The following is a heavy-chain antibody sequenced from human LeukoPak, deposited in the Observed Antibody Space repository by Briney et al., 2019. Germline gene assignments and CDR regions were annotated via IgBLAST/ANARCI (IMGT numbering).Heavy chain of an antibody. J-gene: IGHJ4*02. V-gene: IGHV4-34*01. Sequence: SETLSLPCAVYGGSFSGYYWTWIRQSPGKGLEWIGEINHSGSTNYNPSLKSRVTISLDTSTDQFSLKLSSVTAADTALYFCARGPSVRYYAGSGYYYFDYWGQGTLVTVSS. CDR2: INHSGST. CDR1: GGSFSGYY. D-gene: IGHD3-22*01. CDR3: ARGPSVRYYAGSGYYYFDY.